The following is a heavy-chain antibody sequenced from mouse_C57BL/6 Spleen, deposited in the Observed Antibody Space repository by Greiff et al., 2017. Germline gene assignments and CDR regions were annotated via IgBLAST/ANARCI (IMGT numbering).Heavy chain of an antibody. Sequence: QVQLQQPGAELVKPGASVKLSCKASGYTFTSYWMHWVKQRPGRGLEWIGRIDPNSGGTKYNEKFKSKATLTVDKPSSTAYMQLSSLKSEDSAVYYCARPVVEYFDVWGTGTTVTVSS. CDR2: IDPNSGGT. V-gene: IGHV1-72*01. CDR1: GYTFTSYW. J-gene: IGHJ1*03. D-gene: IGHD1-1*01. CDR3: ARPVVEYFDV.